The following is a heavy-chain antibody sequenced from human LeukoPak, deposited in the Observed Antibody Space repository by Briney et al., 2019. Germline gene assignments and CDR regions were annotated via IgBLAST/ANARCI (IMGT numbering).Heavy chain of an antibody. J-gene: IGHJ6*03. CDR1: GGSISSYY. CDR2: IYYSGST. V-gene: IGHV4-59*01. Sequence: SETLSLTCTVSGGSISSYYWNWIRQPPGKGLEWIGYIYYSGSTNYNPSLKSRVTISVDTSKNQFSLKLSSVTAADTAVYYCARLIYGDYVEYYYYYMDVWGKGTTVTVSS. D-gene: IGHD4-17*01. CDR3: ARLIYGDYVEYYYYYMDV.